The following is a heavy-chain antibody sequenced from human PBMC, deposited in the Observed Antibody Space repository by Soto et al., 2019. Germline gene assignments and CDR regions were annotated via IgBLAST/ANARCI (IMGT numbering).Heavy chain of an antibody. Sequence: GGSLRLSCAASGFTFSSYEMNWVRQAPGKGLEWVSYISSSGSTIYYADSVKGRFAISRDNAKNSLYLQMNSLRAEDTAVYYCARADLFYGDYSWAFDIWGQGTMVTVPS. J-gene: IGHJ3*02. V-gene: IGHV3-48*03. CDR2: ISSSGSTI. D-gene: IGHD4-17*01. CDR3: ARADLFYGDYSWAFDI. CDR1: GFTFSSYE.